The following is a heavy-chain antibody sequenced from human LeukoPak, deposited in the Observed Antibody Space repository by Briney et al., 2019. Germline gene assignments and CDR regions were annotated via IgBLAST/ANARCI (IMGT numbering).Heavy chain of an antibody. Sequence: GGSLRLSCAASGFTFNNFAMSWVRQSPGKGLEWVAAISDDGSNKYFADSVKGRFTISRDNSKNTLFVQMDRLRTEDTAVYYCLSVGSSARGDYWGQGTLVIVSS. CDR1: GFTFNNFA. D-gene: IGHD6-13*01. V-gene: IGHV3-30*03. CDR3: LSVGSSARGDY. J-gene: IGHJ4*02. CDR2: ISDDGSNK.